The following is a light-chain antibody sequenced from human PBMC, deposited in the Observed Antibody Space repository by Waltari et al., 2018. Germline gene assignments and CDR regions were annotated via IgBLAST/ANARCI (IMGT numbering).Light chain of an antibody. Sequence: VMPQSPATLSVSPGERATPPCRASQNVNSNLAWYQQKPGQAPRLLIYGASSTAPGIPARFSGSGSGTDFTLTISSLQSEDFAVYYCHQYNNWPPYTFGQGTKLEIK. J-gene: IGKJ2*01. CDR2: GAS. V-gene: IGKV3-15*01. CDR3: HQYNNWPPYT. CDR1: QNVNSN.